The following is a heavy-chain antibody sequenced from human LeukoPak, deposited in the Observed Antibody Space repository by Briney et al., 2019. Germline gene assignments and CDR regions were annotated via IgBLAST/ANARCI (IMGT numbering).Heavy chain of an antibody. V-gene: IGHV4-34*01. CDR1: GGSFNDYY. CDR3: ARVYGSGSYYNGYYYYYMDV. Sequence: PSETLSLTCAVYGGSFNDYYWNWIRQPPGKGLEWIGEINLRGSTTYNPSLKSRVTISLDESKNQFSLKLSSVTAADTAVYYCARVYGSGSYYNGYYYYYMDVWGKGTTVTISS. D-gene: IGHD3-10*01. J-gene: IGHJ6*03. CDR2: INLRGST.